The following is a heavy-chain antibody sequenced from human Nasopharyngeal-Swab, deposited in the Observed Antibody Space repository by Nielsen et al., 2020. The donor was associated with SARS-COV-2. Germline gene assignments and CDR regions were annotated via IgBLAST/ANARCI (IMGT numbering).Heavy chain of an antibody. J-gene: IGHJ6*02. CDR3: TRVGAGDYGMDV. Sequence: GGSLRLSCAASGFTFSGFAIYWVRQASGKGLEWPGRIRSKANRHATAYGASVKGRFTISRDDSQNTAFLQMDSLKSEDTSVYYCTRVGAGDYGMDVWGQGTTVIVSS. CDR1: GFTFSGFA. D-gene: IGHD3-10*01. CDR2: IRSKANRHAT. V-gene: IGHV3-73*01.